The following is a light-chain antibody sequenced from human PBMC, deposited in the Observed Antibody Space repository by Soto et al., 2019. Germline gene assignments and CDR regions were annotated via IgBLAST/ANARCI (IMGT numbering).Light chain of an antibody. CDR1: QDIGIY. V-gene: IGKV1-39*01. J-gene: IGKJ4*01. Sequence: GDIVTITGRASQDIGIYLNWYQQKPGKAPKLLIYAASSLQSGVPSRFSGSGSGTDFTLTISSLKPEDFETYCCQQSYSTPPTFGGGTKVDIK. CDR2: AAS. CDR3: QQSYSTPPT.